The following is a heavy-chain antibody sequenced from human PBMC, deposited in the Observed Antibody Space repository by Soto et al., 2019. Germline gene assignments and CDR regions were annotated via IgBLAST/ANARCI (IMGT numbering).Heavy chain of an antibody. CDR1: GASLTTYY. CDR2: IYHTGVT. J-gene: IGHJ4*02. D-gene: IGHD2-2*01. V-gene: IGHV4-59*01. Sequence: PSQTLSLTCTVAGASLTTYYWSWFRQPPGQGLESLGYIYHTGVTNSNPSLRGRLSISIDTAKNQFSLKLSSVSSADTAIYYCARTARVPDFWGPGILDTVSS. CDR3: ARTARVPDF.